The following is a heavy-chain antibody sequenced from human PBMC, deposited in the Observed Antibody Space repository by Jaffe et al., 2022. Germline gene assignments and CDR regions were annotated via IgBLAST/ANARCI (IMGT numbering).Heavy chain of an antibody. V-gene: IGHV4-39*01. J-gene: IGHJ5*02. D-gene: IGHD1-26*01. Sequence: QLQLQESGPGLVKPSETLSLTCTVSGGSISSSSYYWGWIRQPPGKGLEWIGSIYYSGSTYYNPSLKSRVTISVDTSKNQFSLKLSSVTAADTAVYYCARSQPGRSPPNWFDPWGQGTLVTVSS. CDR1: GGSISSSSYY. CDR3: ARSQPGRSPPNWFDP. CDR2: IYYSGST.